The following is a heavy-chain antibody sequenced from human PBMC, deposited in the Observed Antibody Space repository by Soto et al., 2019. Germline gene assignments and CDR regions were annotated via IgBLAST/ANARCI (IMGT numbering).Heavy chain of an antibody. CDR3: ARDLSMVRGRTDY. D-gene: IGHD3-10*01. Sequence: QVQLVESGGGVVQPGSSLRLSCAASGFTFSSYAMHWVRQAPGKGLEWVAVISYDGSNKYYADSVKGRFTISRDNSKNTLYLQMNSLRAEDTAVYDCARDLSMVRGRTDYWGQGTLVIVSS. CDR1: GFTFSSYA. V-gene: IGHV3-30-3*01. CDR2: ISYDGSNK. J-gene: IGHJ4*02.